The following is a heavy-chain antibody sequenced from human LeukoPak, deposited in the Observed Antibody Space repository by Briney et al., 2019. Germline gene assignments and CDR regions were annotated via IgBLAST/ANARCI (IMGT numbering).Heavy chain of an antibody. Sequence: GGSLRLSCAASGFTFSSYAMSWVRQAPGKGLEWVSAISGSGGSTYYADSVKGRFTISRDNSKNTLYLQMNSLRAEDTAVYYCAKAPESIVLMSSYFDYWGQGTLVTVSS. V-gene: IGHV3-23*01. D-gene: IGHD2-8*01. CDR3: AKAPESIVLMSSYFDY. CDR1: GFTFSSYA. J-gene: IGHJ4*02. CDR2: ISGSGGST.